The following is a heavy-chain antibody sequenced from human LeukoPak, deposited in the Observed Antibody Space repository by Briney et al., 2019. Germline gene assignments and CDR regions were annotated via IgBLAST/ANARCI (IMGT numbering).Heavy chain of an antibody. CDR2: IYYSGST. J-gene: IGHJ6*03. D-gene: IGHD1-26*01. Sequence: SETLSLTRTVSGGSISSSSYYWGWIRQPPGKGLEWIGSIYYSGSTYYNPSLKSRVTISVDTSKNQFSLKLSSVTAADTAVYYCARLLVYYYYMDVWGKGTTVTVSS. CDR3: ARLLVYYYYMDV. V-gene: IGHV4-39*07. CDR1: GGSISSSSYY.